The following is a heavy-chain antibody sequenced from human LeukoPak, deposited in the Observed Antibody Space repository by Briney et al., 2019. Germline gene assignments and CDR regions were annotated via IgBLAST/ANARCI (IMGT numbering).Heavy chain of an antibody. J-gene: IGHJ4*02. Sequence: PSETLSLTCAVYGGSFSGYYWRWIGQPPGKGLEWIGEINHSGSTNYNPSLKSRVTISVDTSKNQFSLKLSSVTAADTAVYYCARSGYYDRNFDYWGQGTLVTVSS. CDR3: ARSGYYDRNFDY. V-gene: IGHV4-34*01. CDR1: GGSFSGYY. D-gene: IGHD3-22*01. CDR2: INHSGST.